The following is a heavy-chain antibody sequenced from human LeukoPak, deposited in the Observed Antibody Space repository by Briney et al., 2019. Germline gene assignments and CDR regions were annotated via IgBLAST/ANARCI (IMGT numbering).Heavy chain of an antibody. Sequence: PGGSLRLSCRGSGFTFSDYAMAWVRQAPGKGLEWVSSIASNNDYRYSADSLRGRFTISRDNAKNSLFLQMNSLRPDDTAVYYCARKSLVVGTNAFDIWGQGTMVTVSS. CDR1: GFTFSDYA. J-gene: IGHJ3*02. V-gene: IGHV3-21*01. CDR2: IASNNDYR. D-gene: IGHD2-15*01. CDR3: ARKSLVVGTNAFDI.